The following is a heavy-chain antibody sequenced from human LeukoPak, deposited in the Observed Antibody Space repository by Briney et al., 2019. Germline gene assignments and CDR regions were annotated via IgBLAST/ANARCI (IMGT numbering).Heavy chain of an antibody. Sequence: GGSLRLSCAASGFTFGNYWMHWVRQVPGKGLVWVSRIDTDGSITNYADSARSRFTISRDNARNNLYLQMNSLRAEDTAVYYCVRDLGGRYGYWGQGTLVTVSS. D-gene: IGHD1-26*01. CDR3: VRDLGGRYGY. CDR2: IDTDGSIT. J-gene: IGHJ4*02. CDR1: GFTFGNYW. V-gene: IGHV3-74*01.